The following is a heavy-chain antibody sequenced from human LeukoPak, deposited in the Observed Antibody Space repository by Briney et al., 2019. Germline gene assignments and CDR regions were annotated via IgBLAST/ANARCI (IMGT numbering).Heavy chain of an antibody. D-gene: IGHD2/OR15-2a*01. V-gene: IGHV3-48*01. CDR1: GFIFSSYS. J-gene: IGHJ4*02. CDR3: ARDWFHAIDY. Sequence: PGGSLRLSCAASGFIFSSYSMNWVRQAPGKGLEWVSYISSSSSTIYYADSVKGRFTISRDNAKNSLYLQLNSLRAEDTAVYYCARDWFHAIDYWGQGTLVTVSS. CDR2: ISSSSSTI.